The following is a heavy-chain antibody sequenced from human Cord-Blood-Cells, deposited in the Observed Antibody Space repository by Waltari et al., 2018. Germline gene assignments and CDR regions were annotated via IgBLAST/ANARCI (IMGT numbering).Heavy chain of an antibody. CDR3: ARGNGSYWDY. D-gene: IGHD1-26*01. V-gene: IGHV1-8*01. CDR1: GYTFTSYD. CDR2: MNPNSGNT. Sequence: QVQLVQSGAEVKKPGASVKVSCKASGYTFTSYDINWVRQATGQGLEWMGWMNPNSGNTGYAQKFQGRVTRTRITSIGTAYMERSSLVSEVTAVYYCARGNGSYWDYWGQGTLVTVSS. J-gene: IGHJ4*02.